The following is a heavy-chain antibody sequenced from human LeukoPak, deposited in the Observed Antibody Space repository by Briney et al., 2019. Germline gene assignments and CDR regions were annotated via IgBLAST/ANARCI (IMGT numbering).Heavy chain of an antibody. V-gene: IGHV1-46*01. Sequence: GASVKVSCKASGYTFTSYYMHWVRQAPGQGLEWMGIINPSDGSTTYAQKFQGRVTMTRDTSTSTVSMVLSSLRSEDTAVYCCARHQGAGEYPFDYWGQGTLVTVSS. D-gene: IGHD3-16*01. CDR1: GYTFTSYY. J-gene: IGHJ4*02. CDR3: ARHQGAGEYPFDY. CDR2: INPSDGST.